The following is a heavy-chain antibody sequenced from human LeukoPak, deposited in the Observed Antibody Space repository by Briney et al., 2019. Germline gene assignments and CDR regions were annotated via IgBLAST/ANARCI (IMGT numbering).Heavy chain of an antibody. CDR1: GFTFSSYE. Sequence: GGSLRLSCAASGFTFSSYEMNWVRQAPEKGLEWVSYISSSGSTIYYADSVKGRFTISRDNAKNSLYLQMNSLRAEDTAVYYCARGEGYYYDSSGYYWGQGTLVTVSS. CDR3: ARGEGYYYDSSGYY. J-gene: IGHJ4*02. D-gene: IGHD3-22*01. CDR2: ISSSGSTI. V-gene: IGHV3-48*03.